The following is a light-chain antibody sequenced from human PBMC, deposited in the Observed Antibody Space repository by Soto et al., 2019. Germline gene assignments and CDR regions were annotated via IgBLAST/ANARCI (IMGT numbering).Light chain of an antibody. CDR1: SSNIGSNY. V-gene: IGLV1-47*01. J-gene: IGLJ2*01. CDR2: RND. Sequence: QSVLTQPPSASGTPGQRVTISCSGSSSNIGSNYVYWYQQFPGSAPKLLIYRNDQRPSGVPDRFSGSKSGTSASLAISGPRSEDESDYYCAAWDDSLSAVVFCGGTKVTVL. CDR3: AAWDDSLSAVV.